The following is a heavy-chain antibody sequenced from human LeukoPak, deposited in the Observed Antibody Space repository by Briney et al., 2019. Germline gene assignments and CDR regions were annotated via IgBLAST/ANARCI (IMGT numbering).Heavy chain of an antibody. CDR1: GYTFTSYY. CDR2: INPSGGST. CDR3: ARGDEMWWFDP. V-gene: IGHV1-46*01. D-gene: IGHD2-21*01. J-gene: IGHJ5*02. Sequence: GASVKVSCKASGYTFTSYYMHWVRQAPGQGLEWMGIINPSGGSTSYAQKFQGRVTMTRDTSTSTAYMELRSLRSDDTAVYYCARGDEMWWFDPWGQGTLVTVSS.